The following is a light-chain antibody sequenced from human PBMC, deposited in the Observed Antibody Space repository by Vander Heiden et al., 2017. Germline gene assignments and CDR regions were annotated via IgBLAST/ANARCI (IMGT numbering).Light chain of an antibody. J-gene: IGLJ2*01. CDR2: MSS. CDR1: RYNIETNY. Sequence: QSVLTLPPSASGTPRQWVSLSCSGSRYNIETNYGCCYQQLPGTAPKLLIYMSSQRPSGVPDRFSGSKSGTSASLAISGLRSEDEADYYCASWDESLSGVVFGGGTKLTVL. V-gene: IGLV1-47*01. CDR3: ASWDESLSGVV.